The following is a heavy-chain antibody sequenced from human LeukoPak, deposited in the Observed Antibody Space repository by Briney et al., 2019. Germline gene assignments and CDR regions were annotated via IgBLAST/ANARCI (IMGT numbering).Heavy chain of an antibody. V-gene: IGHV3-23*01. Sequence: GGSLRLSCAASGFTFSSYAMSWVRQAPGKGLAWVSAISGSGGSTYYADSVKGRFTISRDNSKNTLYLQMNSLRAEDTAVYYCAKEKAGYCSSTSCFDGYDYWGQGTLVTVSS. CDR1: GFTFSSYA. CDR2: ISGSGGST. J-gene: IGHJ4*02. CDR3: AKEKAGYCSSTSCFDGYDY. D-gene: IGHD2-2*01.